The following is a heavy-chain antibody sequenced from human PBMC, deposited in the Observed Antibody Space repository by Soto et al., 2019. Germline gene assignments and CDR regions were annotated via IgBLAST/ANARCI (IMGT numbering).Heavy chain of an antibody. Sequence: EVQLVESGGGLVQPGGSLRLSCAASGFTVSSNYMSWVRQAPGKGLEWVSGIYSGGSTYYADSVKGRFTISRDNSKNTLYLQMNSLRAEDTAVYYCARGEHCSGGSCYWPYDAFDIWGQGTMVTVSS. J-gene: IGHJ3*02. CDR3: ARGEHCSGGSCYWPYDAFDI. D-gene: IGHD2-15*01. CDR2: IYSGGST. CDR1: GFTVSSNY. V-gene: IGHV3-66*01.